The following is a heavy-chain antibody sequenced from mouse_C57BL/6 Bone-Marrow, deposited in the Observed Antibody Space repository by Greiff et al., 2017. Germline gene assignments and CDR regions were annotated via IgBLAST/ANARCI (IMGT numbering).Heavy chain of an antibody. D-gene: IGHD1-1*01. CDR1: GYAFSSSW. J-gene: IGHJ2*01. V-gene: IGHV1-82*01. CDR3: ALIYYYGSSFYFDY. CDR2: IYPGDGDT. Sequence: QVQLQQSGPELVKPGASVQISCKASGYAFSSSWMNWVKQRPGKGLEWIGRIYPGDGDTNYNGKFKGKATLTADKSSSTAYMQLSSLTSEDSAVYFCALIYYYGSSFYFDYWGQGTTLTVSS.